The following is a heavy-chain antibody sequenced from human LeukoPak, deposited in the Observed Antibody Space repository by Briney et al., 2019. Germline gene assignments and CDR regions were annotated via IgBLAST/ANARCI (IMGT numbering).Heavy chain of an antibody. D-gene: IGHD3-16*01. J-gene: IGHJ4*02. CDR2: INKDGGEK. CDR3: ARWGRRFEY. CDR1: GFTFSSYW. Sequence: GGSLRLSCAASGFTFSSYWMSWVRQPPGKGLERVANINKDGGEKYYVESVKGRFTISRDNAKNSLYLQMNSLRAEDTAVYYCARWGRRFEYWGQGTLVTVSS. V-gene: IGHV3-7*03.